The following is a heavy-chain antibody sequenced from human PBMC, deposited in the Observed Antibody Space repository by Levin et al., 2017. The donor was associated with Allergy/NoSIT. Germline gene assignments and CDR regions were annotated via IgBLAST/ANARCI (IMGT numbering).Heavy chain of an antibody. CDR3: ARDSRITIFGVVISPSDY. CDR1: GFTFSSYS. Sequence: GESLKISCAASGFTFSSYSMNWVRQAPGKGLEWVSSISSSSSTIYYADSVKGRFTISRDNAKNSLYLQMNSLRAEDTAVYYCARDSRITIFGVVISPSDYWGQGTLVTVSS. D-gene: IGHD3-3*01. CDR2: ISSSSSTI. V-gene: IGHV3-48*01. J-gene: IGHJ4*02.